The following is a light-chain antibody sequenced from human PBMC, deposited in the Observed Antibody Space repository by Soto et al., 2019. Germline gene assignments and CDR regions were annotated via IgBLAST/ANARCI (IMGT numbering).Light chain of an antibody. J-gene: IGKJ1*01. CDR3: QQSYSTPWT. CDR1: QSISSY. CDR2: AAS. Sequence: DIQMTQSPSSLSASVGDRVTITCRASQSISSYLNWYQQKPGKAPKLLIYAASSLQSGVPSRFSDSGSGTDFTLTISNLQPEDFATYYCQQSYSTPWTFGQGTKVEIK. V-gene: IGKV1-39*01.